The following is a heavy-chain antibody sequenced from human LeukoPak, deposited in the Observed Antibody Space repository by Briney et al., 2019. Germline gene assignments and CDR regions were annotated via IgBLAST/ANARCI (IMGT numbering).Heavy chain of an antibody. D-gene: IGHD6-13*01. CDR1: GFTFSSYG. J-gene: IGHJ4*02. V-gene: IGHV3-30*02. CDR3: ARGIVAAGNIDF. Sequence: GGSLRLSCAASGFTFSSYGMHWVRQAPGKGLEWVAFIRYDGSNKYYADSVMGRFTISRDNAKNSLYLQMNSLRAEDTAVYYCARGIVAAGNIDFWGQGTLVTVSS. CDR2: IRYDGSNK.